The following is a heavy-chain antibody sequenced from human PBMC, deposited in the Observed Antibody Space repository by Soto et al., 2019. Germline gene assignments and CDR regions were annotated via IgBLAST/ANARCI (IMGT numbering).Heavy chain of an antibody. V-gene: IGHV1-18*01. CDR2: ISVYNGNT. Sequence: QVHLLQSAPEVKQPGASVKVSCKASGYTFTAYGVSWVRQAPGQGPGWMGWISVYNGNTKYAQNLQGRVMLTRDTSTSTAYMELGSLTSDDTAVYYCARGVAVGDYYDMDVWGRGTTVTVS. J-gene: IGHJ6*03. CDR3: ARGVAVGDYYDMDV. CDR1: GYTFTAYG. D-gene: IGHD3-10*01.